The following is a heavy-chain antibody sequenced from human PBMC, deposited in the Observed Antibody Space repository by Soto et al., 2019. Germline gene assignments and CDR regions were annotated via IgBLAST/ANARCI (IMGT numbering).Heavy chain of an antibody. CDR3: ARDHPYSSSWDGMDV. CDR1: ECPVSDCC. Sequence: PGGCVRLCFAEAECPVSDCCRSWIRQAPGKGLEWVSYISSSGSTIYYADSVKGRFTISRDNAKNSLYLQMNSLRAEDTAVYYCARDHPYSSSWDGMDVWGQGTTVTVSS. J-gene: IGHJ6*02. V-gene: IGHV3-11*01. CDR2: ISSSGSTI. D-gene: IGHD6-13*01.